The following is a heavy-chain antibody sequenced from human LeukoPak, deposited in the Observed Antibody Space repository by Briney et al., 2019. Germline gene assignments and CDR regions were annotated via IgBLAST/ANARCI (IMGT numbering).Heavy chain of an antibody. J-gene: IGHJ4*02. CDR1: GDSISSGGYY. CDR3: AGGFDSSKMAY. V-gene: IGHV4-31*03. Sequence: NPSQTLSLTCTVSGDSISSGGYYWSWIRHHPGKGLEWIGCIYDSRFTYYNPSLASRISISVDSSDNQLSLKFTSVTAADTAVYYCAGGFDSSKMAYWGQGTLVTVSS. D-gene: IGHD3-22*01. CDR2: IYDSRFT.